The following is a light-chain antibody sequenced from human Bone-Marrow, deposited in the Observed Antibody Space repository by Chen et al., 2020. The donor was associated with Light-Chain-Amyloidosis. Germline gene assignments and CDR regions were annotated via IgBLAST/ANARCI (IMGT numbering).Light chain of an antibody. V-gene: IGLV1-40*01. CDR1: SSTIGAGYD. Sequence: QSVLTQPPSVSGAPGQRVTISCTGSSSTIGAGYDVHWYQQLPGTAPKLLIYGNTNRPSGVPDRFSGSKSDTSASLAIAGLQAEDEADYYCQSYDSSLSGHWVFGGGTKLTVL. CDR3: QSYDSSLSGHWV. CDR2: GNT. J-gene: IGLJ3*02.